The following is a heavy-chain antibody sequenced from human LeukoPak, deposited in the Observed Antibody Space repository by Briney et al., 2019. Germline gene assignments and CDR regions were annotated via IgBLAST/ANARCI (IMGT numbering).Heavy chain of an antibody. CDR2: IYYSGST. Sequence: SETLFLTCTVSGGSVSSGSYYWSWIRQPPGKGLEWIVYIYYSGSTNYNPSLKSRVTISVDTSKNQFSLKLSSVTAANTAVYYCARGHPYYDFWSGYRVRSGSCYGMDVWGQGTTVTVSS. D-gene: IGHD3-3*01. V-gene: IGHV4-61*01. J-gene: IGHJ6*02. CDR3: ARGHPYYDFWSGYRVRSGSCYGMDV. CDR1: GGSVSSGSYY.